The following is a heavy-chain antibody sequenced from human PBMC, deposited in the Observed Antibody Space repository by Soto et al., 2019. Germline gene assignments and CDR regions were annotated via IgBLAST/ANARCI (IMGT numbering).Heavy chain of an antibody. CDR2: IYNDGTT. D-gene: IGHD3-10*01. CDR1: GLSVRNNY. V-gene: IGHV3-53*01. CDR3: VRPLPSGRNYGMDV. Sequence: EVQLVESGGGLIQPGGSLRLSCTASGLSVRNNYMSWVRQAPGMGLELVSVIYNDGTTYYADSVKGRFTISRDTSKNTLSLQMDSLRAEDTAVYYCVRPLPSGRNYGMDVWGQGTTVTVSS. J-gene: IGHJ6*02.